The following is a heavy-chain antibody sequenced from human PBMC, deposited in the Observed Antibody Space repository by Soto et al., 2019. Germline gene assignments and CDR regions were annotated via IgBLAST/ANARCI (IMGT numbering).Heavy chain of an antibody. V-gene: IGHV4-61*01. CDR3: ARTPFDRLRRFDP. J-gene: IGHJ5*02. Sequence: QVQLQESGPGLVKPSETLSLTCTVSGGSVRSGSHYWSWLRQPPGKGLEWIGYIYYSGNTNYNPALKSRVTISVDTSKNQFSLKLSSVTAADTAVYYCARTPFDRLRRFDPWGQGTLVTVSS. CDR2: IYYSGNT. CDR1: GGSVRSGSHY. D-gene: IGHD5-12*01.